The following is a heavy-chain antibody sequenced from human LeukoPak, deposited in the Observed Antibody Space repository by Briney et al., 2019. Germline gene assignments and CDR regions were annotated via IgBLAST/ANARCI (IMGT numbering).Heavy chain of an antibody. D-gene: IGHD3-10*01. CDR2: ISYDGSNK. CDR1: GFTFSSCG. V-gene: IGHV3-30*03. Sequence: PGGSLRLSCAVSGFTFSSCGMHWVRQAPGKGLEWVAVISYDGSNKYYADSVKGRFTISRDNSKNTLYLQMNSLRAEDTAVYYCARDQGGHYGSGSLFDYWGQGTLVTVSS. CDR3: ARDQGGHYGSGSLFDY. J-gene: IGHJ4*02.